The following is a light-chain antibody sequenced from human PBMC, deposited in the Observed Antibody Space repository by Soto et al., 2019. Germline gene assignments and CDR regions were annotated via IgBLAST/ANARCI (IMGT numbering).Light chain of an antibody. CDR3: SSYTTSNTRQIV. CDR2: DVS. V-gene: IGLV2-14*03. CDR1: SSDVGGYNY. Sequence: QSVLTQPASVSGSPGQSITICCTGTSSDVGGYNYVSSYQHHPGKAPKLIIYDVSNRPSGVSIRFSGSKSDNTASLTISGLQPEDEADYHCSSYTTSNTRQIVFGTGTKVTVL. J-gene: IGLJ1*01.